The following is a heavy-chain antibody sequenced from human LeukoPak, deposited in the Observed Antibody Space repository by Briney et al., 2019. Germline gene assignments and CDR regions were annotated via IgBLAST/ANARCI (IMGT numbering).Heavy chain of an antibody. CDR3: AKDGGLVLSSKDAFDV. CDR2: IIGSGGST. CDR1: GFTFSSYA. D-gene: IGHD6-19*01. Sequence: GGSLRLSCAASGFTFSSYAMNWVRQAPGRGLEWVSGIIGSGGSTYYADSVKGRFTISRDNSKNTPYLQMNSLRAEDTAVYYCAKDGGLVLSSKDAFDVWGQGTMVTVSS. J-gene: IGHJ3*01. V-gene: IGHV3-23*01.